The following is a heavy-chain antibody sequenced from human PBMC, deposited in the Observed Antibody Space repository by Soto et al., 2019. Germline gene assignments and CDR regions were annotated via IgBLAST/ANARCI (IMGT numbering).Heavy chain of an antibody. D-gene: IGHD3-9*01. V-gene: IGHV3-23*01. CDR1: GFTFSSYA. CDR3: AKTLTGGPYYFDS. J-gene: IGHJ4*02. Sequence: GGSLRLSCAASGFTFSSYAMSWVRQAPGRGLEWVSAIGGGGGTTYYADSVKGRFTVSRDNSKNTLYLQMNSLRAEETAVYYCAKTLTGGPYYFDSWGQGTLVTVS. CDR2: IGGGGGTT.